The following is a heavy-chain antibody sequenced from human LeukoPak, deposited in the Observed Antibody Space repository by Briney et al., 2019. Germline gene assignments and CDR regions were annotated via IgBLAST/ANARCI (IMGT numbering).Heavy chain of an antibody. J-gene: IGHJ3*01. CDR1: GFSFSTSP. CDR3: ARPYCSRADCYADSFDV. D-gene: IGHD2-2*01. CDR2: MNNGPGAT. V-gene: IGHV3-23*01. Sequence: GSLRLSRAASGFSFSTSPMSWVRQSPGKGLEWVSAMNNGPGATFYRDSVRGRFTISRDDSKSTLYLQMNSLRAEDTAVYYCARPYCSRADCYADSFDVWGQGTMVTVSS.